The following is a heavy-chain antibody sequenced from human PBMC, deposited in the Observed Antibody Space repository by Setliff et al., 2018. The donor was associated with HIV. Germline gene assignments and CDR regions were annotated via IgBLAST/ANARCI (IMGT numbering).Heavy chain of an antibody. V-gene: IGHV1-69*05. D-gene: IGHD2-2*01. Sequence: SVKVSCKASGGTFSNNGMSWVRQAPGQGLEWMGGIIPISGTANYAQKFQGRVTITTDESTSTAYMELSGLRSEDTAVYYCARDFGGYCSSMSCPGLFDPWGQGTLVTVSS. CDR2: IIPISGTA. J-gene: IGHJ5*02. CDR1: GGTFSNNG. CDR3: ARDFGGYCSSMSCPGLFDP.